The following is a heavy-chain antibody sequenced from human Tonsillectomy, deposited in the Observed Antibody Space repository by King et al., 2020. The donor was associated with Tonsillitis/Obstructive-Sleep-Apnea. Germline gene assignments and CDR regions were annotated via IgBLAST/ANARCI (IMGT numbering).Heavy chain of an antibody. D-gene: IGHD2-2*02. CDR2: ISYDGSNK. CDR3: ARDLPIVVIPAAIKGGFDY. J-gene: IGHJ4*02. V-gene: IGHV3-30*04. Sequence: VQLQESGGGVVQPGRSLRLSCAASGFTFRSYALHWVRQAPGKGLEWVAVISYDGSNKYYADSVKGRFTISRDNSKNTLYLQMNSLRTEDTAVYYCARDLPIVVIPAAIKGGFDYWGQGTLVTVSS. CDR1: GFTFRSYA.